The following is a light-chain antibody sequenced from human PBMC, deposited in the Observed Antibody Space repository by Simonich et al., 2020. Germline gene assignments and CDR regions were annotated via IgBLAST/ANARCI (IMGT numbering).Light chain of an antibody. J-gene: IGKJ1*01. CDR3: QPYYSTPWT. CDR1: QSVLYSSNNKNY. CDR2: WAS. Sequence: DIVMTQSPASLAVSLGERATINCKASQSVLYSSNNKNYLAWYQTKPGQPPKLLIYWASTRESGVPYRFSGSGSGTDFTLTISSLQAEDVAVYYCQPYYSTPWTFGQGTKVEIK. V-gene: IGKV4-1*01.